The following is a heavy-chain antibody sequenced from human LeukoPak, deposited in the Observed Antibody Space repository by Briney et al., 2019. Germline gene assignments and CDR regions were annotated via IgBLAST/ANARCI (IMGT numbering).Heavy chain of an antibody. J-gene: IGHJ6*02. CDR1: GYSFTSYW. CDR2: IYPGDSDT. D-gene: IGHD5-12*01. Sequence: AGESLKISCKGSGYSFTSYWIGWVRLMPGKGLEWMGIIYPGDSDTRYSPSFQGQVTISADKSISTAYLQWSSLKASDTAMYYCARLSGSWQYYYYYGMDVWGQGTTVTVSS. V-gene: IGHV5-51*01. CDR3: ARLSGSWQYYYYYGMDV.